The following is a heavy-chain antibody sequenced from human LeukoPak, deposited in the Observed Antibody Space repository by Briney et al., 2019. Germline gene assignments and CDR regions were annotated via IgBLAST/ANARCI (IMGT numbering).Heavy chain of an antibody. J-gene: IGHJ6*03. CDR1: GGSISSSSYY. CDR3: ARVPFTSTIFGVVIPHYYYYYYMDV. D-gene: IGHD3-3*01. Sequence: PSETLSLTCTVSGGSISSSSYYWGWIRQPPGRGLEWIRCIYYSGSTYYNPSLKSRVTISVDTSKNQFSLKLSSVTDADTAVYYCARVPFTSTIFGVVIPHYYYYYYMDVWGKGTTVTVSS. V-gene: IGHV4-39*07. CDR2: IYYSGST.